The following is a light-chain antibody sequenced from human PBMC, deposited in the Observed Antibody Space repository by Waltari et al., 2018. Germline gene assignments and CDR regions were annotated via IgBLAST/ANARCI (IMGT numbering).Light chain of an antibody. CDR3: ISYTSTTTYVV. CDR2: DVN. V-gene: IGLV2-14*03. J-gene: IGLJ2*01. CDR1: SSDVGGYDY. Sequence: QSALTQPASVSASPGQSITTSCTGTSSDVGGYDYVSWYQQHPGKAPQLMIYDVNKRPSGVSHRFAASKSGNTASLTIFGLQAEDDADYYCISYTSTTTYVVVGGGTKLAVL.